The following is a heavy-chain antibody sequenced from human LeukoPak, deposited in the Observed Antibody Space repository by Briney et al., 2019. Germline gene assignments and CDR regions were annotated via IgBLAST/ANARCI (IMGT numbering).Heavy chain of an antibody. CDR1: GFTFSSYA. CDR3: AKQLGYCSDGSCYFPY. CDR2: ISYDGSNK. V-gene: IGHV3-30-3*02. Sequence: GGSLRLSCAASGFTFSSYAMHWVRQAPGKGLEWVAVISYDGSNKYYADSVQGRFTISRDNSKSTLCLQMNSLRAEDTAVYYCAKQLGYCSDGSCYFPYWGQGTLVTVSS. D-gene: IGHD2-15*01. J-gene: IGHJ4*02.